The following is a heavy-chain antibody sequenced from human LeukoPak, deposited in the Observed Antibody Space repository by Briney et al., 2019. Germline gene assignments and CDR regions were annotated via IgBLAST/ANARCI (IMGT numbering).Heavy chain of an antibody. Sequence: QPGGSLRLSCAASGFTFSTYAIHWVRQAPGKGLEWVAVISYDGSNKYYADSVKGRFTISRDNAKNSLFLQMNSLRAEDTAVYYCATITVADFDYWGQGTLVTVSS. V-gene: IGHV3-30*03. CDR3: ATITVADFDY. D-gene: IGHD6-19*01. CDR2: ISYDGSNK. J-gene: IGHJ4*02. CDR1: GFTFSTYA.